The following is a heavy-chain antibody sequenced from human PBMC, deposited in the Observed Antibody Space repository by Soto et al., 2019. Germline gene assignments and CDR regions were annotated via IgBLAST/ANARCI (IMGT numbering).Heavy chain of an antibody. J-gene: IGHJ6*02. V-gene: IGHV4-61*01. D-gene: IGHD2-8*02. CDR2: VYYSGTT. CDR3: ARARFCEHGACHAHYWYILDV. Sequence: QAQLQESGPGLVKPSETLSLTCTVSGGSVISGSYYWSWIRQPPGKGLEWIGDVYYSGTTNYNPPLKSRVNMSLDRSQNQFSLRLTSVTAADTAVYYCARARFCEHGACHAHYWYILDVWGQGTTVTVSS. CDR1: GGSVISGSYY.